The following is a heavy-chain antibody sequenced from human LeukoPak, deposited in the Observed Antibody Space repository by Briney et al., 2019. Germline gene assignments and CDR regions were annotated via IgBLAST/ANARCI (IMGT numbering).Heavy chain of an antibody. V-gene: IGHV3-23*01. D-gene: IGHD3-22*01. CDR3: AKEGRLTVAAVVVENYFDY. CDR2: ISGSGGDT. CDR1: GFTFSRSA. Sequence: EGSLRLSCSASGFTFSRSAMSWVRQAAGKGLEWVSGISGSGGDTYYTDSVKGRFTISRDNSKTTVYLQMNSLRTEDTATYYCAKEGRLTVAAVVVENYFDYWGQGTPVTVSA. J-gene: IGHJ4*02.